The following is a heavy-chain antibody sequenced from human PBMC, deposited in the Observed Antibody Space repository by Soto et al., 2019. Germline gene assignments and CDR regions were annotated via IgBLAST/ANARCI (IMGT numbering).Heavy chain of an antibody. CDR3: ATRMTTAPY. CDR1: LFIVSDNY. D-gene: IGHD4-17*01. Sequence: EVRLVQSGGGLVQPGGSLRLSCAASLFIVSDNYMSWVRQAPGKGLEWVSLIYSGGGTDYAESVKGRFTISRDNSKNTLYLQMNSVKAEDTGIYYCATRMTTAPYWGQGTVVTVSS. J-gene: IGHJ4*02. CDR2: IYSGGGT. V-gene: IGHV3-66*01.